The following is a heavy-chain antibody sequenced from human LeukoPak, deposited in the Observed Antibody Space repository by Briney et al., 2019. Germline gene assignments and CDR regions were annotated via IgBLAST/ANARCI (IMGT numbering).Heavy chain of an antibody. CDR1: GGTFSSYA. CDR3: ARSAGTGYNWFDP. D-gene: IGHD6-13*01. J-gene: IGHJ5*02. CDR2: IIPIFGTA. Sequence: SVKVSCKASGGTFSSYAISWVRQAPGQGLEWVGGIIPIFGTAIYAQKFQGRVTITADESSSTAYMELSSLRSEDTAVYYCARSAGTGYNWFDPWGQGTLVTVSS. V-gene: IGHV1-69*01.